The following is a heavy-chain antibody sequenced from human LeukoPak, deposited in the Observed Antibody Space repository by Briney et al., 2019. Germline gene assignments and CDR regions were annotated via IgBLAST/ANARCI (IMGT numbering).Heavy chain of an antibody. D-gene: IGHD2-2*01. J-gene: IGHJ6*03. V-gene: IGHV4-59*01. Sequence: PSETLSLTCTVSGGSISSYYWSWIRQPPGKGLEWIGYIYYSGSTNYSPSLKSRVTISVDTSKNQFSLKLSSVTAADTAVYYCARTYIVVVPAAMDHYYYMDVWGKGTTVTVSS. CDR2: IYYSGST. CDR1: GGSISSYY. CDR3: ARTYIVVVPAAMDHYYYMDV.